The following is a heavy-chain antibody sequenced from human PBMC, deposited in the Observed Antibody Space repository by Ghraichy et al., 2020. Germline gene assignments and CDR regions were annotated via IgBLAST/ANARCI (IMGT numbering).Heavy chain of an antibody. CDR3: AREWWALDY. CDR2: ISSSGSTI. CDR1: GFTFSSYE. Sequence: LSLTCAASGFTFSSYEMNWVRQAPGKGLEWVSYISSSGSTIYYADSVKGRFTISRDNAKNSLYLQMNSLRAEDTAVYYCAREWWALDYWGQGTLVTVSS. V-gene: IGHV3-48*03. J-gene: IGHJ4*02. D-gene: IGHD2-15*01.